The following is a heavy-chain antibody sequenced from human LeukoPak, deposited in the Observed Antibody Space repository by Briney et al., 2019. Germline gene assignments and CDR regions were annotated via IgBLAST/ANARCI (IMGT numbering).Heavy chain of an antibody. CDR2: IYYSGST. CDR1: GGSISSSSYY. D-gene: IGHD1-26*01. Sequence: SETLSLTCTVSGGSISSSSYYWGWIRQPPGKGLEWIGSIYYSGSTYYNPSLKSRVTISVDTSKNQFSLKLSSVTAADTAVYYCASVVISPTHSGNFAWGQGTLVTVSS. V-gene: IGHV4-39*07. CDR3: ASVVISPTHSGNFA. J-gene: IGHJ4*02.